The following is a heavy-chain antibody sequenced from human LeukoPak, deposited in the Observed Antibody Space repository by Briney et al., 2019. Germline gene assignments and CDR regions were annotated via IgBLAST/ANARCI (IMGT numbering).Heavy chain of an antibody. D-gene: IGHD1-26*01. V-gene: IGHV3-23*01. CDR3: AKGGKWDVTPFDY. J-gene: IGHJ4*02. CDR1: GFTFTSYS. CDR2: ISGGGGST. Sequence: GGSLRLSCAASGFTFTSYSMNWVRQAPGKGLEWVSTISGGGGSTYYADSVKGRFTISRDNSKNTLYLHANSLRAEDTAVYYCAKGGKWDVTPFDYWGQGTLVTVSS.